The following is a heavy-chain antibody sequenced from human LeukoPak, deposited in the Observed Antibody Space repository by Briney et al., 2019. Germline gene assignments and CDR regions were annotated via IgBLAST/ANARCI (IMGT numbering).Heavy chain of an antibody. CDR2: IRSKADGGTT. V-gene: IGHV3-15*01. CDR3: TTLTTGRFDY. CDR1: GFTFNTAW. D-gene: IGHD1-1*01. J-gene: IGHJ4*02. Sequence: GGSLRLSCAASGFTFNTAWMNWVRQAPGMGLEWVGRIRSKADGGTTDYAAPVKGRFTISRDDSKNTLYLQMDSLKTEDTAVYYCTTLTTGRFDYWGQGTLVPVSS.